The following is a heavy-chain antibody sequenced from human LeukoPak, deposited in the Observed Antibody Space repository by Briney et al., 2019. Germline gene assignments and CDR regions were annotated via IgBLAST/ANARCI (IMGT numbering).Heavy chain of an antibody. D-gene: IGHD4-17*01. CDR2: IIPIFGTA. V-gene: IGHV1-69*13. CDR3: AREYGDYYYYGMDV. J-gene: IGHJ6*02. Sequence: ASVKVSCKASGGTFSSYAISWVRQAPGQGLEWMGGIIPIFGTANYAQKFQGRVTITADESTSTAYMELRSLRSDDTAVYYCAREYGDYYYYGMDVWGQGTTVTVSS. CDR1: GGTFSSYA.